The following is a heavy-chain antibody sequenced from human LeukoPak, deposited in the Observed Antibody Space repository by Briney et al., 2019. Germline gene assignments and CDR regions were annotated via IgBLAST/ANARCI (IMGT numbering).Heavy chain of an antibody. J-gene: IGHJ4*02. Sequence: GGSLRLSCAASGFTLSDCGMHWVRQAPGKGLEWVAVITYDVRKQYYADSVKGRFTISRDNSKNTLYLHMNSLRTEDTAVYFCVKEQSSGDFRTADYWGQGTLVSVSS. D-gene: IGHD3-10*01. CDR2: ITYDVRKQ. CDR1: GFTLSDCG. CDR3: VKEQSSGDFRTADY. V-gene: IGHV3-30*18.